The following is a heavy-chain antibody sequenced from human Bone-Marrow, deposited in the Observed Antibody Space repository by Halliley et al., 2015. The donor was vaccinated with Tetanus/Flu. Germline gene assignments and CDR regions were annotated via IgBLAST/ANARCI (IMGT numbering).Heavy chain of an antibody. D-gene: IGHD6-13*01. CDR1: GFTFDDYA. Sequence: AASGFTFDDYAMHWVRQAPGKGLEWVSGISWNSAYIAYADSVKSRFTISRDNAKNSLYLQMNSLRAEDTALYYCAKDSKGAAAGTPFDYWGQGTLVTVSS. V-gene: IGHV3-9*01. CDR2: ISWNSAYI. CDR3: AKDSKGAAAGTPFDY. J-gene: IGHJ4*02.